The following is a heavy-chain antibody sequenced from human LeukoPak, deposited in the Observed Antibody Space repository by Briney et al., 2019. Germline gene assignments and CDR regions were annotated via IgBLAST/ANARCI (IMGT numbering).Heavy chain of an antibody. D-gene: IGHD4-11*01. J-gene: IGHJ6*02. CDR3: AREPPVTRYYYYGMDV. Sequence: ASVTVSFTPSGYTFTIYGICWVRHAPGQGLEWVGWISAYNGNTNYAQKLQGRVTMTTDTSTSTAYMELRSLRSDDTAVYYCAREPPVTRYYYYGMDVWGQGTTVTVSS. CDR1: GYTFTIYG. CDR2: ISAYNGNT. V-gene: IGHV1-18*01.